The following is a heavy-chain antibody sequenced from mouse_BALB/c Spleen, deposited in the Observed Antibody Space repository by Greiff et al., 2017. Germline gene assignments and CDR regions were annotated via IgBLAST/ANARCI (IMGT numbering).Heavy chain of an antibody. Sequence: EVKLVESGGGLVKPGGSLKLSCAASGFTFSSYSMSWVRQTPEKSLEWVATISSGGSYTYYPDSVKGRFTISRNNAKNTLYLQMSSLRSEDAAMYYCARHSGYYDDVSYAMDYWGQGTSVTVSS. CDR3: ARHSGYYDDVSYAMDY. D-gene: IGHD2-4*01. J-gene: IGHJ4*01. V-gene: IGHV5-9-3*01. CDR2: ISSGGSYT. CDR1: GFTFSSYS.